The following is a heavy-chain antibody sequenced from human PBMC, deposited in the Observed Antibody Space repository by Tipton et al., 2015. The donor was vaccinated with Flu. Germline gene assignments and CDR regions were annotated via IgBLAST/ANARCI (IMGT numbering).Heavy chain of an antibody. CDR3: ARVNWNLYYFDY. V-gene: IGHV4-59*11. J-gene: IGHJ4*01. D-gene: IGHD1-1*01. Sequence: TLSLTCTVSGGSIGSLYWTWIRQSPGKGLEWIGYIYYSGGTNYHPSLKNRVTISVDTSKNQFSLKLSSVTAADTAIYYCARVNWNLYYFDYWGHGTLVTVSS. CDR2: IYYSGGT. CDR1: GGSIGSLY.